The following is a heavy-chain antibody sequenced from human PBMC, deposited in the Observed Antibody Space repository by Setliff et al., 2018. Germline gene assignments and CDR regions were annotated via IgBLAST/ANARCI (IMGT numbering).Heavy chain of an antibody. J-gene: IGHJ4*02. CDR2: IWYDGSNK. D-gene: IGHD2-21*01. V-gene: IGHV3-30*19. CDR1: GFTFSSDG. CDR3: ARGGDYCGGECYIPPPDYY. Sequence: GGSLRLSCAASGFTFSSDGMHWVRKAPGKGLEWVAVIWYDGSNKYYADSVRGRFTSSRDISKNTLYLQMNSLRPEDTAVYYCARGGDYCGGECYIPPPDYYWGQGTLVTVSS.